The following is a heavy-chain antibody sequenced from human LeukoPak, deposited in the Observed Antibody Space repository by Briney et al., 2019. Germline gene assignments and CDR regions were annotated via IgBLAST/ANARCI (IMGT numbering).Heavy chain of an antibody. Sequence: PGGSPRLSCAASGFAFNTYWMHWVRQAPGKGLEWVSRIRGDGTNPIYADSVKGRFTISRDNAKNTLYLQMNSLRAEDTAVYYCARDTYYAPFDPWGQGTLVTVSS. CDR1: GFAFNTYW. CDR2: IRGDGTNP. CDR3: ARDTYYAPFDP. D-gene: IGHD2/OR15-2a*01. V-gene: IGHV3-74*01. J-gene: IGHJ5*02.